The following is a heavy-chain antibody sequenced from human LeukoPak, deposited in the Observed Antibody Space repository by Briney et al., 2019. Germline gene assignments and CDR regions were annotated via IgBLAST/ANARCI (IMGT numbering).Heavy chain of an antibody. CDR3: ARGNQDYGDYHRFDP. J-gene: IGHJ5*02. CDR1: GFTFSSYS. V-gene: IGHV3-21*01. D-gene: IGHD4-17*01. Sequence: PGGSLRLSCAASGFTFSSYSMNWVRQAPGKGLEWVSSISSSSSYIYYADSVKGRFTISRDNAKNSLYLQMNSLRAEDTAVYYCARGNQDYGDYHRFDPWGQGTLVTVSS. CDR2: ISSSSSYI.